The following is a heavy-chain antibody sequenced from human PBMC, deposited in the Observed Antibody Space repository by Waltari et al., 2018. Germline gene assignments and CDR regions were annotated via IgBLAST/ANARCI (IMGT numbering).Heavy chain of an antibody. J-gene: IGHJ6*02. CDR1: GFTFSSYW. D-gene: IGHD6-13*01. V-gene: IGHV3-7*01. Sequence: EVQLVESGGGLVQPGGSLRLSCAASGFTFSSYWMSWVRQAPGKGLEWVANIKQDGSEKYYVDSVKGRFTISRDNAKNSLYLQMNSLRAEDTAVYYCTRERGRIAAAMDVWGQGTTVTVSS. CDR3: TRERGRIAAAMDV. CDR2: IKQDGSEK.